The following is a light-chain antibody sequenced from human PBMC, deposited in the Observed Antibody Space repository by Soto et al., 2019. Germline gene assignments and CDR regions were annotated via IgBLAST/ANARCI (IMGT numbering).Light chain of an antibody. CDR3: QQYSSYST. CDR2: DAS. V-gene: IGKV1-5*01. J-gene: IGKJ2*01. CDR1: QSISSW. Sequence: DIQMTQSPSTLSASVGDRVTITCRASQSISSWLAWYQQKPGKAPKLLIYDASSFESGVPSRFSGSGSGTEFTLTISSLQPDDFPTYYCQQYSSYSTFGQGTKLEI.